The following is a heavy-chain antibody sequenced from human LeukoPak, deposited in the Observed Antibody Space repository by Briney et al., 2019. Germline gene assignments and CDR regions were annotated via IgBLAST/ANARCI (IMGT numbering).Heavy chain of an antibody. V-gene: IGHV4-39*01. CDR3: ARRGVPAELNEYFQH. CDR2: IYYSGST. D-gene: IGHD2-2*01. Sequence: PSETLSLTCTVSGGSISSSSYYWGWIRQPPGKGLEWIGSIYYSGSTYYNPSLKSRVTISVDTSKNQFSLKLSSVTAADTAVYYCARRGVPAELNEYFQHWGQGTLVTVSS. CDR1: GGSISSSSYY. J-gene: IGHJ1*01.